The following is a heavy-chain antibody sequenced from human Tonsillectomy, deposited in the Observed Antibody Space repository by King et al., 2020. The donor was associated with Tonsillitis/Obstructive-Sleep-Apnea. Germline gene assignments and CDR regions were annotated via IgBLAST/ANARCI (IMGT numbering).Heavy chain of an antibody. CDR1: GGSISSSSYY. V-gene: IGHV4-39*01. CDR3: ARQKGQAISGGDWFDP. D-gene: IGHD2-2*01. CDR2: IYYSGST. J-gene: IGHJ5*02. Sequence: QLQESGPGLVKPSETLSLTCTVSGGSISSSSYYWGWIRQPPGKGLEWIGSIYYSGSTYYNPSLKSRVTISVDTSKNQFSLQLSPVTAADTAVYYCARQKGQAISGGDWFDPWGQGTLVTVSS.